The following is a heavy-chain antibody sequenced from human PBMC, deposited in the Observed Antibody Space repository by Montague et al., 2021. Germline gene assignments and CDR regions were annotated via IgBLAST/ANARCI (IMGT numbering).Heavy chain of an antibody. V-gene: IGHV4-38-2*02. CDR2: VSHGGRA. J-gene: IGHJ6*03. CDR3: ARERDRYYYIDI. Sequence: SETLSLTCTVSRSLINSDYYWGWIRKPPGKGLEWMGSVSHGGRAYYNPSLKSRVTISVDTSNNHFSLKLSSVTAADTAMYYCARERDRYYYIDIWGKGTTITVSS. CDR1: RSLINSDYY.